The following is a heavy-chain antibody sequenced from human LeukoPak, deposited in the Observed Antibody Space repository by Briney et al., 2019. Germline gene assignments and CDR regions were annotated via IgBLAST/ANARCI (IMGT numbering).Heavy chain of an antibody. CDR1: GFTFSSYG. V-gene: IGHV3-23*01. J-gene: IGHJ4*02. D-gene: IGHD3-10*01. Sequence: GGSLRLSCAASGFTFSSYGMSWVRQAPGKGLEWVSAISGSGGSTYYADSVKGRFTISRDNSKNTLYLQMNSLRAEDTAVYYCARTLLGIDYGSGSYDFDYWGQGTLVTVSS. CDR3: ARTLLGIDYGSGSYDFDY. CDR2: ISGSGGST.